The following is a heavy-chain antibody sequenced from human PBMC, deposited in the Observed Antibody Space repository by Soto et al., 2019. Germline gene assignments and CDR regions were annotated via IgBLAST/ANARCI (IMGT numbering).Heavy chain of an antibody. V-gene: IGHV4-31*03. CDR2: MSYTGST. Sequence: SETLSLTCTVSGGSIKAGGFYWTWIRQHPGRGLEWIGFMSYTGSTYSNPSLKSRVTISMDTSKNQFSLNLTSVTAADTAVYYCARETLDYDLLTHSSSDDAFDIWGQGTLVPVSS. D-gene: IGHD3-9*01. CDR1: GGSIKAGGFY. J-gene: IGHJ3*02. CDR3: ARETLDYDLLTHSSSDDAFDI.